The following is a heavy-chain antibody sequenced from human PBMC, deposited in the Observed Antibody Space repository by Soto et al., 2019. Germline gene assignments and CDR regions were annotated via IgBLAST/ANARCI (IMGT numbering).Heavy chain of an antibody. D-gene: IGHD2-8*01. CDR2: IDPSGGST. CDR3: ARPPFPGCINGVCYPCDH. CDR1: GYTFTHYY. V-gene: IGHV1-46*01. Sequence: QVQLVQSGAEVKKPGASVKVSCKASGYTFTHYYIHWVRQAPGQGLEWVGMIDPSGGSTDYAQKFQGRVTMTTDTSTTTVYRELSSLRSDDTAVYYCARPPFPGCINGVCYPCDHWGQGTLVTVSS. J-gene: IGHJ4*02.